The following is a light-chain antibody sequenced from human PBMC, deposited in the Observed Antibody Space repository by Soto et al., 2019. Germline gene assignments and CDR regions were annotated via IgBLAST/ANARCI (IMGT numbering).Light chain of an antibody. V-gene: IGLV2-11*01. CDR3: CSYAGSYSLYV. CDR1: SSDVGGYNY. Sequence: QSVLTQPRSVSGSPGQSVTISCTGTSSDVGGYNYVSWYQQHPGKAPKLMIYDVSMRPSGVPDRFSGSKSGNTASLTISGLQAEDEADYYCCSYAGSYSLYVFGTGTKVTVL. CDR2: DVS. J-gene: IGLJ1*01.